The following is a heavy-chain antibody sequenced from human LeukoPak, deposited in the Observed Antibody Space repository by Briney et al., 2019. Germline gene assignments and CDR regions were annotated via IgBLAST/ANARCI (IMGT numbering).Heavy chain of an antibody. CDR1: GFTFSSYG. J-gene: IGHJ4*02. D-gene: IGHD4-23*01. Sequence: PGGSLRLSCAASGFTFSSYGMSWVRQAPGKGLEWVSTISGRDSNTYYADSVKGRFTISRDNSKNTLYLHLNSLRAEDTAVYYCAKRSDYGGDGNYFDYRGQGTPVTVSS. CDR3: AKRSDYGGDGNYFDY. CDR2: ISGRDSNT. V-gene: IGHV3-23*01.